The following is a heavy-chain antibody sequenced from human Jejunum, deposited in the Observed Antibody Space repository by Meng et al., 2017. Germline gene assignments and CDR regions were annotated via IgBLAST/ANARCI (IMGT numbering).Heavy chain of an antibody. CDR2: IYPGDSDI. V-gene: IGHV5-51*01. CDR3: ARHTPSATSPEWYFDV. CDR1: GYTFSSHW. Sequence: GESLKISCQGSGYTFSSHWIAWVRQRPGKGLEWMAMIYPGDSDIKISLSFQGHVSFSVDKSTNTAYLQWISLEASDTATYFCARHTPSATSPEWYFDVWGRGTLVTVSS. J-gene: IGHJ2*01.